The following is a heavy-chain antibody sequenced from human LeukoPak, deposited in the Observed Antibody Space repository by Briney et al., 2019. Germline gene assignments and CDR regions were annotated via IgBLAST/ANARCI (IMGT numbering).Heavy chain of an antibody. D-gene: IGHD6-13*01. CDR3: ARDVGGIALGYFDY. J-gene: IGHJ4*02. V-gene: IGHV3-33*08. Sequence: GGSLRLSCAASGFSLSTSWMHWVRQAPGKGLEWVAVIWYDGSNKYYVDSVKGRFTISRDNSKKTLYLQMNSLRAEDTAVYYCARDVGGIALGYFDYWGQGTLVTVSS. CDR2: IWYDGSNK. CDR1: GFSLSTSW.